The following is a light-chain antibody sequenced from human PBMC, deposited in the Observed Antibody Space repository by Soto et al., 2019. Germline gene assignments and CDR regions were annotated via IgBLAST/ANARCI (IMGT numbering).Light chain of an antibody. J-gene: IGKJ4*01. CDR2: AAS. CDR1: QSISSY. V-gene: IGKV1-39*01. Sequence: DIQMTQSPSSLSASVGDRVTITCRASQSISSYLNWYQQKPGKAPKLLIDAASSLQSGVPSRFSGSGSGTDFTLTISSLQPEDFATYYCQQSYSTLLTFGGGTKVEIK. CDR3: QQSYSTLLT.